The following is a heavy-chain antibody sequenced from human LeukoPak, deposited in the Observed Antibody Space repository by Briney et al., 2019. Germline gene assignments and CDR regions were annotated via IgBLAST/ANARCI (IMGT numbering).Heavy chain of an antibody. Sequence: KSSETLSLTCTVSGYSISSGYYWGWIRQPPGKGLEWIGSIYHSGSTYYNPSLKSRVTISVDTSKNQFSLKLSSVTAADTAVYYCASFYGSGFSFDYWGQGTLVTVSS. CDR3: ASFYGSGFSFDY. CDR2: IYHSGST. V-gene: IGHV4-38-2*02. D-gene: IGHD3-10*01. J-gene: IGHJ4*02. CDR1: GYSISSGYY.